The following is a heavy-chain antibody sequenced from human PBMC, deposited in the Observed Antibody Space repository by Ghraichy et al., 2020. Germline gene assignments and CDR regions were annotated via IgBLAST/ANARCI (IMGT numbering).Heavy chain of an antibody. CDR3: AREQKVRRYCSSTSCSQVGIDY. CDR2: IYYSGST. D-gene: IGHD2-2*01. V-gene: IGHV4-31*03. J-gene: IGHJ4*02. CDR1: GGSISSGGYY. Sequence: SETRSLTCTVSGGSISSGGYYWSWIRQHPGKGLEWIGYIYYSGSTYYNPSLKSRVTISVDTSKNQFSLKLSSVTAADTAVYYCAREQKVRRYCSSTSCSQVGIDYWGQGTLVTVSS.